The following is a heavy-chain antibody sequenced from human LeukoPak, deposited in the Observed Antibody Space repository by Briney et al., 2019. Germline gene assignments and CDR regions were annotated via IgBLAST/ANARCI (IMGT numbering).Heavy chain of an antibody. CDR3: TSLLICGGDCYSESLHYYYYMDV. CDR2: IRSKANSYAT. CDR1: GFTFSGSA. V-gene: IGHV3-73*01. Sequence: PGGSLRLSCAASGFTFSGSAMHWVRQASGKGLEWVGRIRSKANSYATAYAASVKGRFTISRDDSKNTAYLQMNSLKTEDTAVYYCTSLLICGGDCYSESLHYYYYMDVWGKGTTVTVSS. J-gene: IGHJ6*03. D-gene: IGHD2-21*02.